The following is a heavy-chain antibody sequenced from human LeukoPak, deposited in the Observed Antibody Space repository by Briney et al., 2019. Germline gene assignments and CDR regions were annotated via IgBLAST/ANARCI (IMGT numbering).Heavy chain of an antibody. D-gene: IGHD3-3*01. Sequence: ASVKVSRKASGYTFIDYYIYWMRQAPGQGLEWMGWINPTSGGTNYAQRFQGRVTMTRDTSISTAYMELSGLRSDDTAVYYCARLAVFPLWGQGTLVTVSS. CDR1: GYTFIDYY. CDR2: INPTSGGT. V-gene: IGHV1-2*02. CDR3: ARLAVFPL. J-gene: IGHJ4*02.